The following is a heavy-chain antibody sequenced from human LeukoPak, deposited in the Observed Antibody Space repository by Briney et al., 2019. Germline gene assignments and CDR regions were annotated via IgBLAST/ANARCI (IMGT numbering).Heavy chain of an antibody. V-gene: IGHV1-69*13. CDR1: GYTFGSHG. CDR3: ARGDTAMAAFDY. CDR2: IIPIFGTA. Sequence: ASVKVSCKASGYTFGSHGISWVRQAPGQGLEWMGGIIPIFGTANYAQKFQGRVTITADESTSTAYMELSSLRSEDTAVYYCARGDTAMAAFDYWGQGTLVTVSS. J-gene: IGHJ4*02. D-gene: IGHD5-18*01.